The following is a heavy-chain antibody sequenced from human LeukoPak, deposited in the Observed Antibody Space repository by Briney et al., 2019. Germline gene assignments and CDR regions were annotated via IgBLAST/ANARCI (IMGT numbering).Heavy chain of an antibody. CDR1: GFTFSSYA. CDR3: AKAMSVVITYFDY. D-gene: IGHD3-22*01. J-gene: IGHJ4*02. V-gene: IGHV3-23*01. CDR2: ISGSGGST. Sequence: GGSLRLSCAASGFTFSSYARSWVRQAPGKGLEWVSAISGSGGSTYYADSVKGRFTISRDNSKNTLYLQMNSLRAEDTDVYYCAKAMSVVITYFDYWGQGTLVTVSS.